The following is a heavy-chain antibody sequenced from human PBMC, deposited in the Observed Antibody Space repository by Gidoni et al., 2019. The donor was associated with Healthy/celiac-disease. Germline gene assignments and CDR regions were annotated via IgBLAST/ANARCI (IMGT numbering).Heavy chain of an antibody. CDR3: ARGPRPITIFPGDAFDI. J-gene: IGHJ3*02. V-gene: IGHV3-48*02. CDR2: ISSSSSTI. Sequence: EVQLVESGGGLVQPGGSLRLSCAASGFTFSSYSMNWVRQAPGKGLEWVSYISSSSSTIYYADSVKGRFTISRDNAKNSLYLQMNSLRDEDTAVYYCARGPRPITIFPGDAFDIWGQGTMVTVSS. CDR1: GFTFSSYS. D-gene: IGHD3-9*01.